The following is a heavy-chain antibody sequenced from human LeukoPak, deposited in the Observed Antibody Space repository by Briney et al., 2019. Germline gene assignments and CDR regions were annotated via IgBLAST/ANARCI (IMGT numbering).Heavy chain of an antibody. V-gene: IGHV1-69*05. D-gene: IGHD3-9*01. CDR3: ARGPYFVIRYFDWKRYYYYMDV. Sequence: GASVKVSCKASGGTFSSYAISWVRQAPGQGLEWMGGIIPIFGTANYAQKFQGRVTITRNTSISTAYMELSSLRSEDTAVYYCARGPYFVIRYFDWKRYYYYMDVWGKGTTVTVSS. J-gene: IGHJ6*03. CDR2: IIPIFGTA. CDR1: GGTFSSYA.